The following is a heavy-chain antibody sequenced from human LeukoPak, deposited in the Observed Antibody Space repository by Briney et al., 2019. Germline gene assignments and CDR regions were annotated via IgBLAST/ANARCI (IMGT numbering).Heavy chain of an antibody. J-gene: IGHJ6*02. CDR2: IYPGDPDT. CDR1: GYTFTSYD. CDR3: ARSGFGERYYYGMDV. Sequence: KVSCKASGYTFTSYDINWVRQATGQGLEWMGIIYPGDPDTRYSPSFQGQVTISADKSISTAYLQWSSLKASDTAMYYCARSGFGERYYYGMDVWGRGTTVTVSS. V-gene: IGHV5-51*01. D-gene: IGHD3-10*01.